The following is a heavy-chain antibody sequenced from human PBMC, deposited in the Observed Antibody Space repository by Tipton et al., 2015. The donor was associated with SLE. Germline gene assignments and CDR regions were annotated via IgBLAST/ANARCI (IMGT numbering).Heavy chain of an antibody. Sequence: QLVQSGGGVVQPGRSLRLSCVASGFTFNNYPIHWVRQAPGKGLEWVALVSYDGSNKFYADSVKGRFTISRDNSNNTLYLQMDSLRSEDTAIYYCARDPLIAVAGYFDSWGQGTLVTVSS. V-gene: IGHV3-30*04. D-gene: IGHD6-19*01. CDR3: ARDPLIAVAGYFDS. CDR2: VSYDGSNK. CDR1: GFTFNNYP. J-gene: IGHJ4*02.